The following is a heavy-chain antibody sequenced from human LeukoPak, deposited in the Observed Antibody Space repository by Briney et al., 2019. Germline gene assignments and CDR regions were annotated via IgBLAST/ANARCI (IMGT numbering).Heavy chain of an antibody. Sequence: PGGSLRLSCAASGFTFSSYSMNWVRQAPGKGLEWVSSISGSSSYIYYADSVKGRFTISRDNAKNSLYLQMNSLRAEDTAVYYCARDRRDGYASFDYWGQGTLVTVSS. CDR1: GFTFSSYS. CDR3: ARDRRDGYASFDY. J-gene: IGHJ4*02. V-gene: IGHV3-21*01. D-gene: IGHD5-24*01. CDR2: ISGSSSYI.